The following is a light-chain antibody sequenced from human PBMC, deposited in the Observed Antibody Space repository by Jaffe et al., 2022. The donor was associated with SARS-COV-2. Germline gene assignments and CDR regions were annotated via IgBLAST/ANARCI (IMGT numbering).Light chain of an antibody. CDR3: SSYTSSSTWV. Sequence: QSALTQPASVSGSPGQSITISCTGTSSDVGGYNCVSWYQHHPGKAPKLMIYEVTNRPSGVPDRFSGSKSGNTASLTISGLQAEDEADYYCSSYTSSSTWVFGGGTKLTVL. CDR1: SSDVGGYNC. J-gene: IGLJ3*02. CDR2: EVT. V-gene: IGLV2-14*01.